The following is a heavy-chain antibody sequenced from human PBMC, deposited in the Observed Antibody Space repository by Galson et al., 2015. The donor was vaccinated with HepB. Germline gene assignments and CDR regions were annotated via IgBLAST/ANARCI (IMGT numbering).Heavy chain of an antibody. CDR2: ISSSSSYT. CDR3: ARAGGRTGDEAFDI. J-gene: IGHJ3*02. Sequence: SLRLSCAASGFTFSDYYMSWIRQAPGKGLEWVSYISSSSSYTNYADSVKGQFTISRGNAKNSLYLQMNSLRAEDTAVYYCARAGGRTGDEAFDIWGQGTMVTVSS. V-gene: IGHV3-11*06. D-gene: IGHD7-27*01. CDR1: GFTFSDYY.